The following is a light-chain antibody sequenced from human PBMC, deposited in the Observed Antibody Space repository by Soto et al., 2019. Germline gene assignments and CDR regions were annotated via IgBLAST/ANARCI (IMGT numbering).Light chain of an antibody. V-gene: IGKV3-20*01. CDR3: QQYGSSPRA. Sequence: ESVLTQSPGTLSLSPGERATLSCRASQSVSSSYLAWYQQKPGQAPRLLIYGASSRATGIPDRFSGSGSGTDFTHTISRLEPEDFAVYYCQQYGSSPRAFGQGTKVEIK. CDR1: QSVSSSY. CDR2: GAS. J-gene: IGKJ1*01.